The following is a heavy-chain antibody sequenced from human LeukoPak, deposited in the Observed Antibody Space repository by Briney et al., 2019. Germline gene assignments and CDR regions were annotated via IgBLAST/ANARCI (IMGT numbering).Heavy chain of an antibody. CDR2: IYYSGNS. CDR3: ARVGYSSSSGDDY. Sequence: SETLSLTCTVSGGSISGYYWSWIRQPPGKGLEWIGYIYYSGNSNYNPSLKSRVTISADTSKNQFSLKLSSVTAADTAVYYCARVGYSSSSGDDYWGQGTLVTVSS. J-gene: IGHJ4*02. CDR1: GGSISGYY. V-gene: IGHV4-59*12. D-gene: IGHD6-6*01.